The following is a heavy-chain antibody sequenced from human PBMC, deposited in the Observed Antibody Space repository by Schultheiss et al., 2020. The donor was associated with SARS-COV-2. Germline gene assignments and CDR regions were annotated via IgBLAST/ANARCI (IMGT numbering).Heavy chain of an antibody. CDR2: IYYSGST. D-gene: IGHD3-10*01. CDR3: ARDSKLGGYYYYYMDV. Sequence: SETLSLTCTVSGGSISSGGYYWSWIRQHPGKGLEWIGYIYYSGSTNYNPSLKSRVTISVDTSKNQFSLKLSSVTAADTAVYYCARDSKLGGYYYYYMDVWGKGTTVTVSS. J-gene: IGHJ6*03. V-gene: IGHV4-61*08. CDR1: GGSISSGGYY.